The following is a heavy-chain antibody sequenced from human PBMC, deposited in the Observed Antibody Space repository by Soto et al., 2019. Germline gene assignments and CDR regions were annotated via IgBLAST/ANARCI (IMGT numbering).Heavy chain of an antibody. Sequence: GGSLRLSCAASGFTVSSNYMSWVRQAPGKGLEWVSVIYSGGSTYYADSVKGRFTISRDNSKNTLYLQMNSLRAEDTAVYYCARGPRYSYGSLDYWGQGTLVTVSS. CDR3: ARGPRYSYGSLDY. CDR1: GFTVSSNY. CDR2: IYSGGST. V-gene: IGHV3-53*01. J-gene: IGHJ4*02. D-gene: IGHD5-18*01.